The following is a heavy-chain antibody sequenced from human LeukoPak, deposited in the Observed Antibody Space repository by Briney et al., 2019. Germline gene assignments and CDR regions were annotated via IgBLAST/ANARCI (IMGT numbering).Heavy chain of an antibody. J-gene: IGHJ4*02. Sequence: GGSLRLSCAASGFTFSSYAMSWVRQAPGKGLEWVAAISGSCGSTYYADSVKGRFTITRDNSKNTLYLQMNSLRAEDTAVYYCAKQSSRRLDYFDYWGQGTLVTVSS. V-gene: IGHV3-23*01. CDR1: GFTFSSYA. D-gene: IGHD6-13*01. CDR3: AKQSSRRLDYFDY. CDR2: ISGSCGST.